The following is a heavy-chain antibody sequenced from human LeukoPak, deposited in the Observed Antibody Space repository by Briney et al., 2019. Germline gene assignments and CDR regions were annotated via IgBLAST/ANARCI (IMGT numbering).Heavy chain of an antibody. J-gene: IGHJ6*04. Sequence: GGSLRLSCAASGFNFINTWMHWVRQAPGKGLVWVARIKNDGSGIIYADSVKGRFTISRDNAKNSLYLQMNSLRAEDTAVYYCARVMYYDILTGPVWGKGTTVTISS. D-gene: IGHD3-9*01. CDR3: ARVMYYDILTGPV. CDR1: GFNFINTW. CDR2: IKNDGSGI. V-gene: IGHV3-74*01.